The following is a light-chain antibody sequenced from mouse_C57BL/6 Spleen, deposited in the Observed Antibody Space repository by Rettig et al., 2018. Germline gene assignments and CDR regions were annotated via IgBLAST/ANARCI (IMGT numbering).Light chain of an antibody. V-gene: IGKV5-39*01. CDR2: YAS. Sequence: DIVMTQSPATLSVTPGDRVSLSCRAIKSISDYLHWYQQKSHESPRLLIKYASQSISGIPSRFSGSGSGSDFTLSINSVEPEDVGVYYCQNGHSFPLTFGAGTKLELK. CDR1: KSISDY. J-gene: IGKJ5*01. CDR3: QNGHSFPLT.